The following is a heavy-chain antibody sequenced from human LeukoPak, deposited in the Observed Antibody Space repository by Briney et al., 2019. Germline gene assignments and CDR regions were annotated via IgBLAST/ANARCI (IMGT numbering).Heavy chain of an antibody. J-gene: IGHJ4*02. CDR3: AREVRAYYYDSSGYSTFDY. Sequence: ASVKVSCKASGYTFTGYYMHWVRQAPGQGLEWMGWINPNSGGTNYAQKFQGWVTMTRDTSISTAYMELSRLRSDDTAVYYCAREVRAYYYDSSGYSTFDYRGQGTLVTVSS. D-gene: IGHD3-22*01. CDR2: INPNSGGT. V-gene: IGHV1-2*04. CDR1: GYTFTGYY.